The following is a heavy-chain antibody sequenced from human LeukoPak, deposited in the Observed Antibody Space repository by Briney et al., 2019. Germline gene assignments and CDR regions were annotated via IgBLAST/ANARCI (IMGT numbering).Heavy chain of an antibody. CDR2: INPTSGST. CDR3: ARASSSGSGTKGAFDM. Sequence: ASVKVSCKASGYSFTNYYMHWVRQAPGQGLDWMGIINPTSGSTNYAQKFQGRVTTTWDMSTSTVYMELSSLRSEDAALYYCARASSSGSGTKGAFDMWGQGTMVTVSS. CDR1: GYSFTNYY. D-gene: IGHD3-10*01. V-gene: IGHV1-46*01. J-gene: IGHJ3*02.